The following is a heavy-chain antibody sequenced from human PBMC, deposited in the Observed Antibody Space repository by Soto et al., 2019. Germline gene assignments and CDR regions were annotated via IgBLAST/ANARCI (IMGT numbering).Heavy chain of an antibody. D-gene: IGHD2-15*01. Sequence: SETLSLTCTVSGGSINGYYWSWIRQPPGKGLEWIGYIHYTGGTYYNPSLKSRVTISVDTSKNQFSLNLNSVTAADTAAYFCARHRVGGSSYNFDYWGQGTLVTVSS. CDR2: IHYTGGT. CDR3: ARHRVGGSSYNFDY. CDR1: GGSINGYY. J-gene: IGHJ4*02. V-gene: IGHV4-59*08.